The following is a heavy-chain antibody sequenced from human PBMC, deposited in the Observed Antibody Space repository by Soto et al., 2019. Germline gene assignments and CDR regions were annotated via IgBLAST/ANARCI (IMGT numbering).Heavy chain of an antibody. V-gene: IGHV1-69*13. D-gene: IGHD3-22*01. CDR1: GGTFSSYA. CDR3: ARAYYYDSSGYSSFDY. Sequence: SVKVSCKASGGTFSSYAISWVRQAPGQGLEWMGGIIPIFGTANYAQKFQGRVTITADESTSTAYMELSSLRSEDTAVYYCARAYYYDSSGYSSFDYWGQGTLVTVSS. J-gene: IGHJ4*02. CDR2: IIPIFGTA.